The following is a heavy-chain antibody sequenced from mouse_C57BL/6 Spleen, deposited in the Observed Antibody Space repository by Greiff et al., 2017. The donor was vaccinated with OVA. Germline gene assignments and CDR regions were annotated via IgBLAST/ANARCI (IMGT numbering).Heavy chain of an antibody. D-gene: IGHD1-1*01. CDR2: IYPGDGDT. V-gene: IGHV1-80*01. CDR3: ARWGTVVAHWYFDV. J-gene: IGHJ1*03. Sequence: QVQLQQSGAELVKPGASVKISCKASGYAFSSYWMNWVKQRPGKGLEWIGQIYPGDGDTNYNGKFKGKATLTADKSSSTAYMQLSSLTSEDSAVYFGARWGTVVAHWYFDVWGTGTTVTVSS. CDR1: GYAFSSYW.